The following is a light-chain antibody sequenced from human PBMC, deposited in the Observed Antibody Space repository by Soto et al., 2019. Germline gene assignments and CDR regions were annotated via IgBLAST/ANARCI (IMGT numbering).Light chain of an antibody. CDR3: QQYGSSPPT. Sequence: EIVLTQSPGTLSLSPGERATLSCRASQSVSSNYLAWYRRKPGQAPSLLIYGASTRATDIPGRFSGSGSGTDFTLTITRLEPEDFAVYYCQQYGSSPPTFGQGTKVEFK. CDR2: GAS. CDR1: QSVSSNY. J-gene: IGKJ1*01. V-gene: IGKV3-20*01.